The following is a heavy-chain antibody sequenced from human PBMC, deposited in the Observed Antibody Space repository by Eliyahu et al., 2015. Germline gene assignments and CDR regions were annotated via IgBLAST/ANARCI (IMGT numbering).Heavy chain of an antibody. D-gene: IGHD3-10*02. V-gene: IGHV3-23*01. CDR1: GFTFSNYG. CDR2: ISDGGGST. Sequence: EVQLLESGGGLVQPGGSLRLSCAASGFTFSNYGMTWVRQAPGKGLEWVSVISDGGGSTYYADSVKGRFTISRDNSKNTLYLQMSSLRAEDTAVYYCANSDVPDYWGQGTLVIVSS. CDR3: ANSDVPDY. J-gene: IGHJ4*02.